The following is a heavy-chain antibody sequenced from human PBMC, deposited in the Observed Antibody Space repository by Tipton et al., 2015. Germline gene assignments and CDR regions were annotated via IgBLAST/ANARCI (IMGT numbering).Heavy chain of an antibody. CDR2: IYNDGST. CDR3: AKVRHRQLPYYFDY. Sequence: SLRLSCAASGFTVSNNHVRWDRQAPGKGLECVSVIYNDGSTYYADSVKGRFTVSRDNSKNTVDLQMNNLRAEDTAVYYCAKVRHRQLPYYFDYWGQGTLVTVSS. CDR1: GFTVSNNH. V-gene: IGHV3-53*01. J-gene: IGHJ4*02. D-gene: IGHD5-18*01.